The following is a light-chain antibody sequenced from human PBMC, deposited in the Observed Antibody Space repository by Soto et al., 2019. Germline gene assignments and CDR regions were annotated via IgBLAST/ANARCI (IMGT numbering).Light chain of an antibody. J-gene: IGKJ1*01. Sequence: EIVLTQSPGTLSFSPGERTTLSCRSSQSVSSNFLDWYQQKPGQAPRLLIYGASSRATGIPDRFSGSGSGTDFTLTISRLEPEDFAVYYCQQYETSPRTFGQGTKV. CDR2: GAS. CDR3: QQYETSPRT. CDR1: QSVSSNF. V-gene: IGKV3-20*01.